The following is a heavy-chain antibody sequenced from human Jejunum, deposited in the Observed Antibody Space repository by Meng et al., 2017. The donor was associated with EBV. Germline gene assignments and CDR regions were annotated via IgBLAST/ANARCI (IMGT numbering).Heavy chain of an antibody. CDR3: FDHAY. CDR2: IKRKIDGEAT. J-gene: IGHJ4*02. V-gene: IGHV3-15*01. Sequence: EVQWVESGGGLVTPGWSLGLSCVAAVFTFSNAWMSWVRQAPGKGLEWVGRIKRKIDGEATDYAAPVKGRFTISRDDSKNTVYLQMNSLKTEDTAVYYCFDHAYWGQGTLVTVSS. CDR1: VFTFSNAW.